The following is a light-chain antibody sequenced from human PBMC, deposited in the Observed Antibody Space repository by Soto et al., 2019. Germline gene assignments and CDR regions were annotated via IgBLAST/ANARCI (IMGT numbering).Light chain of an antibody. CDR2: EVT. CDR3: SSYSSAGPLYV. CDR1: RSDIGHYDF. V-gene: IGLV2-14*01. Sequence: QSVLTQPASVSGSPGQSITISCSGTRSDIGHYDFVSWFQQHPGKAPKLLIYEVTNRPSGVSDRFSGSRSVNTASLTISGLQPEDEADYYCSSYSSAGPLYVFGTGTKVTVL. J-gene: IGLJ1*01.